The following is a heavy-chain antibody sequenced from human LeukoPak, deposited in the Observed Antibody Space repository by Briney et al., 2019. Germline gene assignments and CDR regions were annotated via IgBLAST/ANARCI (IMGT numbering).Heavy chain of an antibody. V-gene: IGHV1-8*02. D-gene: IGHD3-9*01. CDR2: MNPNSGNT. Sequence: ASVKVSCKASGYTFTGYYMQWVRQATGQGLEWMGWMNPNSGNTGYAQKFQGRVTMTRNTSLSTAYMELSSLRSEDTAVYYCARFDWPIYYYYYYGMDVWGQGTTVTVSS. CDR1: GYTFTGYY. J-gene: IGHJ6*02. CDR3: ARFDWPIYYYYYYGMDV.